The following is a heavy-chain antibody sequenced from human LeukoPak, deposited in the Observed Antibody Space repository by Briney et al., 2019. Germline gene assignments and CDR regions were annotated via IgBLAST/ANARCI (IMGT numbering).Heavy chain of an antibody. J-gene: IGHJ4*02. CDR1: GGTFSSYV. CDR2: IIPILGIA. D-gene: IGHD3-10*01. V-gene: IGHV1-69*04. CDR3: ARDLSASYYGSGN. Sequence: GASVKVSCKASGGTFSSYVISWVRQAPGQGLEWMGRIIPILGIANYAQKFQGRVTITADKSTSTAYMELSSLRSEDTAVYYCARDLSASYYGSGNWGQGALVTVSS.